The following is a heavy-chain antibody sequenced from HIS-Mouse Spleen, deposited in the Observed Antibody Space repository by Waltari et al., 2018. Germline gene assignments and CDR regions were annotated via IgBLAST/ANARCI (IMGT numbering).Heavy chain of an antibody. J-gene: IGHJ3*02. D-gene: IGHD6-19*01. CDR2: INHSGST. CDR3: ASRSYSSGWYKAFDI. V-gene: IGHV4-34*01. Sequence: QVQLQQWGAGLLKPSETLSLTCAVYGGSFSGYYWSWIRQPPGKGLEWIGEINHSGSTNYNPSLKSRVTISVDTSKNQFSLKLSSVTAADTAVYYCASRSYSSGWYKAFDIWGQGTMVTVSS. CDR1: GGSFSGYY.